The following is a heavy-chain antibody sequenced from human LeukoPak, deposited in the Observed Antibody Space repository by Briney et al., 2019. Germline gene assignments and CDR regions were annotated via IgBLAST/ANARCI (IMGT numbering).Heavy chain of an antibody. CDR2: IYSGGST. Sequence: GGSLRLSCAASGFTVSSNYMSWVRQAPGKGLEWVSVIYSGGSTYYADSVKGRFTISRDNSKNTLYLQMNSLRAEDTAVYYCARDTYRGPMATDYYYYGMDVWGQGTTVTVSS. V-gene: IGHV3-53*01. CDR1: GFTVSSNY. J-gene: IGHJ6*02. D-gene: IGHD5-24*01. CDR3: ARDTYRGPMATDYYYYGMDV.